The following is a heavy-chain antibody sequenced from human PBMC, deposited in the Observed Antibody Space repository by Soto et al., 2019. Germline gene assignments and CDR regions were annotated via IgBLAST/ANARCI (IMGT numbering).Heavy chain of an antibody. D-gene: IGHD1-1*01. CDR1: GFTFSSDW. CDR3: ARDRSGTTFKRLDY. J-gene: IGHJ4*02. CDR2: INSDGSIT. Sequence: GGSLRLSCAASGFTFSSDWMHWVRQGPGKGLMWVSRINSDGSITNYADSVKGRFTISRDNAKNTLYLQMNSLRAEDTAVYYCARDRSGTTFKRLDYWGQGTLVTVSS. V-gene: IGHV3-74*01.